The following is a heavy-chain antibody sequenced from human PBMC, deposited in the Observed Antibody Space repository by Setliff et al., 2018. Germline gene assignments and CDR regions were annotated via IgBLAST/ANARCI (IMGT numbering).Heavy chain of an antibody. D-gene: IGHD3-22*01. V-gene: IGHV3-7*03. CDR3: ARTINSGYTG. CDR2: IRKDGGEK. J-gene: IGHJ4*02. CDR1: GGSISSSNW. Sequence: PSETLSLTCAVSGGSISSSNWWSWVRQPPGKGLEWVGNIRKDGGEKKYADSVKDRFTISRDNAKNSLYLQMNSLRVEDTAVYYCARTINSGYTGWGQGTLVTVSS.